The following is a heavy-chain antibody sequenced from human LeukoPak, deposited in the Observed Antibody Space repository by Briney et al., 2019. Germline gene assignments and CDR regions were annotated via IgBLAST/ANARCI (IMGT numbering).Heavy chain of an antibody. CDR1: GFTFSSYA. CDR2: ITGSGGST. V-gene: IGHV3-23*01. J-gene: IGHJ6*04. D-gene: IGHD4-11*01. Sequence: GGSLRLSCAASGFTFSSYAMSWVRQAPGKGLEWVSAITGSGGSTYYADSVKGRFTISRDNSKNTLYLQMNSLRAEDTAVYYCAKDPYSNYDYYYYGMDVWGKGTTATVSS. CDR3: AKDPYSNYDYYYYGMDV.